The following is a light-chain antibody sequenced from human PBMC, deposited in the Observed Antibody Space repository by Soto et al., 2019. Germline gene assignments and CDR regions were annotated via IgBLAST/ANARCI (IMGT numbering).Light chain of an antibody. CDR1: QSVSSN. CDR3: QQYNNWPPLT. CDR2: GAS. Sequence: EIVMTQSPATLSVSPGERATLSCRASQSVSSNLAWYQQKPGQAPRLLIYGASTRATGIPGRYSGSGSWTDFTHSIRGLQSEDFAVYYCQQYNNWPPLTFGGGTKVEIK. J-gene: IGKJ4*01. V-gene: IGKV3-15*01.